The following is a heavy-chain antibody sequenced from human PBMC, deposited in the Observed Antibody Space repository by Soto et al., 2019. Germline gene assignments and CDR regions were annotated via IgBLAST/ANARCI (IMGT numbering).Heavy chain of an antibody. Sequence: SETLSLTCAVYGGSFSGHYWSWIRQSPGKGLEWIGEINHSGSTNQNPSLKSRVTISVDTSKNQFSLKLKSVTAADTAVYYCARGITLILVVQGDAPDKYYFECWGQGTQVTVSS. D-gene: IGHD3-22*01. CDR2: INHSGST. V-gene: IGHV4-34*01. J-gene: IGHJ4*02. CDR1: GGSFSGHY. CDR3: ARGITLILVVQGDAPDKYYFEC.